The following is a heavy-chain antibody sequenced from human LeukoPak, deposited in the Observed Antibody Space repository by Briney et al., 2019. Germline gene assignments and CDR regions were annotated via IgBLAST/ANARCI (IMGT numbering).Heavy chain of an antibody. CDR1: GFSFSSYN. CDR2: ITSSGNYI. D-gene: IGHD6-13*01. CDR3: ARDSWSSNQDY. V-gene: IGHV3-21*06. Sequence: PGGSLRLSCAASGFSFSSYNMNWVRQAPGRGLEWVSSITSSGNYIYYADSVKGRFTISRDNAENSLFLQMNGLRVEDMAVYFCARDSWSSNQDYWGQGTLVTVSS. J-gene: IGHJ4*02.